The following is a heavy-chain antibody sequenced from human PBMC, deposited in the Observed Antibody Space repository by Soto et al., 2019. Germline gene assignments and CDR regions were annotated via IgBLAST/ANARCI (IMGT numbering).Heavy chain of an antibody. CDR3: ARDGSTSWYSYDYHGMDV. V-gene: IGHV3-7*05. CDR2: INLDGSEK. J-gene: IGHJ6*02. Sequence: GGSLILSCAAAGFTFRTHWLSCVRQVPGKGLEWVANINLDGSEKNYVDSVKGRFTISRDNARNSLYLQMSSLRAEDTALYYCARDGSTSWYSYDYHGMDVWGQGTTVTVSS. CDR1: GFTFRTHW. D-gene: IGHD5-18*01.